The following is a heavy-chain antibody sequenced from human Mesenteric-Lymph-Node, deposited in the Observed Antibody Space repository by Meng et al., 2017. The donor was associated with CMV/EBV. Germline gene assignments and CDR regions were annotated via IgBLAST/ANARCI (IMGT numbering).Heavy chain of an antibody. CDR1: GGSFSGYY. CDR3: ARGSSYDILTGYFDY. CDR2: INHSGST. V-gene: IGHV4-34*01. Sequence: QGQLHQGGEGLLKPSETLSVTCVVDGGSFSGYYWNWFRQSPAKGLEWIGEINHSGSTTYNPSFTSRIIISVDTSTNQISLNMSSVTAADTAVYYCARGSSYDILTGYFDYWGQGALVTVSS. J-gene: IGHJ4*02. D-gene: IGHD3-9*01.